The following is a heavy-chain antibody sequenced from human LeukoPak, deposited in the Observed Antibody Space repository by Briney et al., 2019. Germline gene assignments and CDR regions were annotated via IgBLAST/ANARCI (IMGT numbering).Heavy chain of an antibody. Sequence: PGRSLRLSCTASGFTFGDYAMSWFRQAPGKGLEWVGFIRSKAYGGTTEYAASVKGRFTISRDDSKSIAYLQMNSLKTEDTAVYYCTRDGLYCSGGSCFSVPLPHFDYWGQGPLVTVSS. D-gene: IGHD2-15*01. V-gene: IGHV3-49*03. CDR2: IRSKAYGGTT. J-gene: IGHJ4*02. CDR1: GFTFGDYA. CDR3: TRDGLYCSGGSCFSVPLPHFDY.